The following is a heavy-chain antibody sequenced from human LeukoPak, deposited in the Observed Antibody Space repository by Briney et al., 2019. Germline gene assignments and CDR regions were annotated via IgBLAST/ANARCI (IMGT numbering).Heavy chain of an antibody. J-gene: IGHJ4*02. CDR1: GGSISSGGFY. Sequence: PSQTLSLTCSVSGGSISSGGFYWSWIRQTPGKGLEWIGNIYYSGSPHSNPSLKSRVTISVDTSKNHVSLNLTSVTAADTAVYYCARHSGYDRYFDLWGQGTRVTVSS. V-gene: IGHV4-31*03. CDR3: ARHSGYDRYFDL. CDR2: IYYSGSP. D-gene: IGHD5-12*01.